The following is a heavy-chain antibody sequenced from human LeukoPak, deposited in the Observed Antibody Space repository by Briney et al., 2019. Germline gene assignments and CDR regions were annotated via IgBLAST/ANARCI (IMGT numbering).Heavy chain of an antibody. CDR2: IYYSGST. Sequence: SETLSLTCTVSGVSISSHYWSWLRQPPGKGLEWIGYIYYSGSTNYNPSLKSLVTISVDTSKNQFSLKLSSVTASDTAVYYCARESYDFWSGYPYYYYYMDVWGKGTTVTVSS. CDR1: GVSISSHY. J-gene: IGHJ6*03. V-gene: IGHV4-59*11. CDR3: ARESYDFWSGYPYYYYYMDV. D-gene: IGHD3-3*01.